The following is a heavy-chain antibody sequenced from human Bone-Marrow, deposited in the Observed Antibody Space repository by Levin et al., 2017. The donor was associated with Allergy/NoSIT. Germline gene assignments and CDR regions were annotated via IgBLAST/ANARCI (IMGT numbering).Heavy chain of an antibody. CDR3: ANHYDFWSGFFDP. V-gene: IGHV4-39*07. CDR2: IHHIGST. D-gene: IGHD3-3*01. J-gene: IGHJ5*02. Sequence: LSQTLSLTCTVSGGSITSTYYYWGWIRQPPGEGLEWIGSIHHIGSTYYNPSLKSRVTTSVDTSKNQFSLKLTSVTAADTAVYYCANHYDFWSGFFDPWGQGVLVTVSS. CDR1: GGSITSTYYY.